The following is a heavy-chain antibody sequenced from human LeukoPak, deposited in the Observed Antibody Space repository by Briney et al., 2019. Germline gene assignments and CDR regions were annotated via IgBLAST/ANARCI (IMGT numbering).Heavy chain of an antibody. J-gene: IGHJ6*03. V-gene: IGHV4-59*01. CDR3: ARAGIAVAGQRYYMDV. Sequence: SETLSLTCTVSGGSISGYYWSWIRQPPGKGLECIGHIYYSGTTNYNPSLKSRVTISLDTSKNQFSLKLSSVTAADTAVYYCARAGIAVAGQRYYMDVWGKGTTVTVSS. CDR1: GGSISGYY. CDR2: IYYSGTT. D-gene: IGHD6-19*01.